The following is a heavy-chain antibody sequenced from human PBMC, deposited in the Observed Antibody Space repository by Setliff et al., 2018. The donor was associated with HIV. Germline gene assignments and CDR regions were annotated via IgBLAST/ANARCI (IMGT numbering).Heavy chain of an antibody. V-gene: IGHV3-23*01. Sequence: GESLKISCVASGFTFSNNAMSWVRQAPGKGLEGVSAISGGGGTKYYADPVKGRFTISRDNSKNTLYLKMNSLRAEDTAVYYCAKGSVFYESAFDIWGQGTMVTVSS. J-gene: IGHJ3*02. D-gene: IGHD3-10*01. CDR2: ISGGGGTK. CDR3: AKGSVFYESAFDI. CDR1: GFTFSNNA.